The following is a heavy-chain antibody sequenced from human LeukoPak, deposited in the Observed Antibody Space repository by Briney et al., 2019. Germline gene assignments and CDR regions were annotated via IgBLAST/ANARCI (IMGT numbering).Heavy chain of an antibody. CDR3: ARGHAGTNWFDP. V-gene: IGHV4-38-2*02. Sequence: SETLSLTCTVSGYSISSGYYWGWIRQPPGKGLEWIGSIYHSGSTYYNPSLKSRVTISVDTSKNQFSLKLSSVTAADTAVYYCARGHAGTNWFDPWGQGTLVTVSS. CDR2: IYHSGST. CDR1: GYSISSGYY. D-gene: IGHD3-10*01. J-gene: IGHJ5*02.